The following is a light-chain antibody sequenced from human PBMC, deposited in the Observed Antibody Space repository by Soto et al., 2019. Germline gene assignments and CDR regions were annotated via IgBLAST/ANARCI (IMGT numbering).Light chain of an antibody. CDR2: EVS. Sequence: QSALTQPASVSGSPGQSITISCTGTSSDVGSYNLVSWYQQHPGKAPKLMIYEVSKRPSGVSNRFSGSKSGNTASLTISGLQAEDEADYFCCSYAGSSTLVFGGGTNLPS. J-gene: IGLJ2*01. V-gene: IGLV2-23*02. CDR1: SSDVGSYNL. CDR3: CSYAGSSTLV.